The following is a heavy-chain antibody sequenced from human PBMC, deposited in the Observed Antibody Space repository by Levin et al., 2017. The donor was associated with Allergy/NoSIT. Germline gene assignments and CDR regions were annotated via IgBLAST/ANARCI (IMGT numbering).Heavy chain of an antibody. CDR1: GFTFSDYG. CDR2: IWYDGSNM. CDR3: ARDSERYFDWGIYYYYGMDV. V-gene: IGHV3-33*01. D-gene: IGHD3-9*01. J-gene: IGHJ6*02. Sequence: GGSLRLSCAASGFTFSDYGMHWVRQAPGKGLEWVAVIWYDGSNMYYADSVKGRFTISRDDSKNTLYLQMNSLRVEDTAVYYCARDSERYFDWGIYYYYGMDVWGQGTPVTVSS.